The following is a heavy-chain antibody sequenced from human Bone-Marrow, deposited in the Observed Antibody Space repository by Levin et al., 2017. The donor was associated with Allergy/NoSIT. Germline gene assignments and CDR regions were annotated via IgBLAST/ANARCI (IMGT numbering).Heavy chain of an antibody. CDR3: PGRSGGSWAAFHY. D-gene: IGHD2-15*01. Sequence: GESLKISCVASGFTVSDHYMSWDRQAPGKGLEWVSVIYTGGGNTYYADSVKGRFTISRDSYKNTLFLQMNSLRAEDTAVYYCPGRSGGSWAAFHYWGQGTLVTVSS. V-gene: IGHV3-53*01. CDR1: GFTVSDHY. CDR2: IYTGGGNT. J-gene: IGHJ4*02.